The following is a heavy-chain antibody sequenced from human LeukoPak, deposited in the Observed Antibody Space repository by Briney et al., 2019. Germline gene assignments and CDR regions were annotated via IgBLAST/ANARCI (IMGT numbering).Heavy chain of an antibody. J-gene: IGHJ4*02. CDR1: GFTFSSYW. Sequence: EPGGSLRLSCAASGFTFSSYWMHWVRHAPGKGLVWVSRINTDGDTSYADSVKGRFTISRDNAKNTLYLQMNSLRAEDTAVYYCARDLMVGSPFDYWGQGTLVTVSS. CDR2: INTDGDT. V-gene: IGHV3-74*01. CDR3: ARDLMVGSPFDY. D-gene: IGHD2-8*01.